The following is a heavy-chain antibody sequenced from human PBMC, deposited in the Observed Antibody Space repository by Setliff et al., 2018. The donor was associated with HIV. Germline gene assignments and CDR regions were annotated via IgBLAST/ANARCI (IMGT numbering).Heavy chain of an antibody. Sequence: PSETLSLTCTVSDGSITTDNYFWGWIRQPPGKGLEWIGSIYYTGNTYSNSSLKSRVSMSVDTSKKQISLRLHSVTAADTAVYYCANSWGPIRWFDPWGQGTLVTVSS. V-gene: IGHV4-39*01. D-gene: IGHD6-13*01. CDR1: DGSITTDNYF. J-gene: IGHJ5*02. CDR2: IYYTGNT. CDR3: ANSWGPIRWFDP.